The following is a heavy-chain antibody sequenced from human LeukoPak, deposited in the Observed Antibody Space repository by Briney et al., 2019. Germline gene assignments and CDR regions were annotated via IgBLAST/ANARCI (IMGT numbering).Heavy chain of an antibody. Sequence: VGSLRPSCAASGFTFSSYAMSWVRQAPGEGLEWVSAISGSGGSTYYADSVKGRFTISRENSKTTLYLQMNSLRAEDTAVYYCAKALPATIFGSDFDYWGQGTLVTVSS. CDR2: ISGSGGST. V-gene: IGHV3-23*01. CDR1: GFTFSSYA. CDR3: AKALPATIFGSDFDY. J-gene: IGHJ4*02. D-gene: IGHD3-3*01.